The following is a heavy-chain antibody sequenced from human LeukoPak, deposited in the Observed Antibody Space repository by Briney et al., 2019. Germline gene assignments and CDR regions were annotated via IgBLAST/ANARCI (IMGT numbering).Heavy chain of an antibody. CDR2: ISWNSGSI. CDR1: GFTFDDYA. CDR3: AKDISPFYSSSWLIRAFDI. D-gene: IGHD6-13*01. Sequence: GRSLRLSCAASGFTFDDYAMHWVRQAPGKGLEWASGISWNSGSIGYADSVKGRFTISRDNAKNSLYLQMNSLRAEDMALYYCAKDISPFYSSSWLIRAFDIWGQGTMVTVSS. V-gene: IGHV3-9*03. J-gene: IGHJ3*02.